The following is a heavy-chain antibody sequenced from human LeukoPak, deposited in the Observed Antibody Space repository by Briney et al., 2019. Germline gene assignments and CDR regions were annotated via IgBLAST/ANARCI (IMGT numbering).Heavy chain of an antibody. CDR3: ARRAPWRFLEWLEGEFGP. CDR1: GFTLSSHW. Sequence: GGSLRLSCAASGFTLSSHWMTWVRQAPGKGLEWVANIKQDGSQKYYVDSVKGRFTISRDNAKNSLYLQMNSLRAEDTAVYYCARRAPWRFLEWLEGEFGPWGQGTLVTVSS. CDR2: IKQDGSQK. D-gene: IGHD3-3*01. J-gene: IGHJ5*02. V-gene: IGHV3-7*01.